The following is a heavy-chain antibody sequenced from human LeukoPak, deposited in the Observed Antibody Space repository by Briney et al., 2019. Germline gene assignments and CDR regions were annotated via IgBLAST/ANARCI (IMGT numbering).Heavy chain of an antibody. CDR1: GFTFSSYG. Sequence: GGSLRLSCAASGFTFSSYGMHWVRQAPGKGLEWVAVIWYDGSNEYYADSVKGRFTISRDNSKNTLYLQMNSLRAEDTAVYYCARDEGGVTVTTSGGPRGMDVWGQGTTVTVSS. J-gene: IGHJ6*02. CDR2: IWYDGSNE. D-gene: IGHD4-17*01. CDR3: ARDEGGVTVTTSGGPRGMDV. V-gene: IGHV3-33*01.